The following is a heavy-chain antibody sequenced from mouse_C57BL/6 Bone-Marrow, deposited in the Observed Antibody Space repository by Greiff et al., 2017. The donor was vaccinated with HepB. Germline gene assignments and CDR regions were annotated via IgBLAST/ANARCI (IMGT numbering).Heavy chain of an antibody. V-gene: IGHV5-4*03. CDR3: ARGIMISSWFAY. CDR1: GFTFSSYA. CDR2: ISDGGSYT. J-gene: IGHJ3*01. Sequence: EVNVVESGEGLVKPGGSLKLSCAASGFTFSSYAMSWVRQTPEKRLEWVATISDGGSYTYYPDNVKGRFTISRDNAKNNLYLQMSHLKSEDTAMYYCARGIMISSWFAYWGQGTLVTVSA. D-gene: IGHD2-4*01.